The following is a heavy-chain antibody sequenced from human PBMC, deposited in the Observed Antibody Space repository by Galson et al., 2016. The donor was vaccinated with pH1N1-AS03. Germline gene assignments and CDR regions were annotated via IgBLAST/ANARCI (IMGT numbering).Heavy chain of an antibody. Sequence: SLRLSCAAFGFTFRIHEMNWVRQAPGKGLEWVAYISDSGGARYHADSVKGRFTISRDNDRKSLYLQMNSLRVEETAIYYCARDLKWGFGGGSTYGMDVWGQGTTVTVSS. CDR1: GFTFRIHE. CDR3: ARDLKWGFGGGSTYGMDV. D-gene: IGHD5-12*01. V-gene: IGHV3-48*03. J-gene: IGHJ6*02. CDR2: ISDSGGAR.